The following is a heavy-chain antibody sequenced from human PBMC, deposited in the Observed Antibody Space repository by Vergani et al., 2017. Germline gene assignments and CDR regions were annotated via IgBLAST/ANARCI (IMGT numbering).Heavy chain of an antibody. CDR1: GYTFTGYY. J-gene: IGHJ6*02. D-gene: IGHD4-17*01. Sequence: QVQLVQSGAEVKKPGASVKVSCKASGYTFTGYYMHWVRQAPGQGLEWMGWINPNSGGTHYAQKFQGRVTMTRDTSISTAYMELSRLISDDTAVYYCARGVTTSYYYYGMDVWGQGTTVTVSS. V-gene: IGHV1-2*02. CDR3: ARGVTTSYYYYGMDV. CDR2: INPNSGGT.